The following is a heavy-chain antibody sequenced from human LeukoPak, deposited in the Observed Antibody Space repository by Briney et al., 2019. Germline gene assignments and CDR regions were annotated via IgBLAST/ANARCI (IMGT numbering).Heavy chain of an antibody. V-gene: IGHV3-48*01. J-gene: IGHJ4*02. CDR3: ARGHTRTTVTTL. D-gene: IGHD4-17*01. CDR2: ISGSSGII. CDR1: GFTFNTYT. Sequence: GGSLRLSCAASGFTFNTYTMNWVRQAPGKGLEWVSYISGSSGIIDYADSVRGRFTISRDNAKNSLYLQMNSLRAEDTAVYYCARGHTRTTVTTLWGQGTLVTVSS.